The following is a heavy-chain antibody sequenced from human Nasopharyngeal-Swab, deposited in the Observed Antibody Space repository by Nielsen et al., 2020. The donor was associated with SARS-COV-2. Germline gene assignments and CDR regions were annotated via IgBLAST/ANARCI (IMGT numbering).Heavy chain of an antibody. D-gene: IGHD2-15*01. CDR1: GGSISSGGYY. CDR2: IYYSGST. Sequence: SCTVSGGSISSGGYYWGWIRQHPGQGLEWIGYIYYSGSTYYNPSLKSRVTISVDTSKNQFSLKLSSVTAADTAVYYCARVLTRNLVVALVLDAFDIWGQGTMVTVSS. J-gene: IGHJ3*02. V-gene: IGHV4-31*02. CDR3: ARVLTRNLVVALVLDAFDI.